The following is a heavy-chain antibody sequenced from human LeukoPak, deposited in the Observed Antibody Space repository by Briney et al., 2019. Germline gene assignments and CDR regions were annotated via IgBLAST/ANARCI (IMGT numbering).Heavy chain of an antibody. CDR3: ARDIQSIAVAGVFDY. J-gene: IGHJ4*02. CDR1: GLTFSSYS. V-gene: IGHV3-21*01. Sequence: PGGSLRLSCAASGLTFSSYSMNWVRQAPGKGLEWVSSTSSSSSYIYYADSVKGRFTISRDNAKNSLYLQMNSLRAEDTAVYYCARDIQSIAVAGVFDYWGQGTLVTVSS. CDR2: TSSSSSYI. D-gene: IGHD6-19*01.